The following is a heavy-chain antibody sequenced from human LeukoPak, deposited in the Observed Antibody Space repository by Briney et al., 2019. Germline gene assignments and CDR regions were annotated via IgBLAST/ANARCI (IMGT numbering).Heavy chain of an antibody. CDR2: IHYSGST. Sequence: SETLSLTCTVSGGSTSSGGYFWSWIRQLPGKGLEWIGYIHYSGSTYYYPSLKSRVSMSVDRSKNQFSLKLTSVTAADTAVYYCARDRETSMGGGTFDIWGQGTMVTVSS. CDR3: ARDRETSMGGGTFDI. D-gene: IGHD3-10*01. J-gene: IGHJ3*02. V-gene: IGHV4-31*03. CDR1: GGSTSSGGYF.